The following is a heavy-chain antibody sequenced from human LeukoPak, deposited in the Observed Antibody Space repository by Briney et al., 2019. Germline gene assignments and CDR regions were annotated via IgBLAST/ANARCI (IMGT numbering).Heavy chain of an antibody. Sequence: SVTLSLTCTVSGDSLTNSPYYWSWIRQPAGKGLEWIGRIYSGGSTNYNPSLMSRVTMSIDTSKSQFSLKLTSVTAADTAVYYCARGFSSAWYAEFFQHWGQGTLVAVSS. CDR1: GDSLTNSPYY. D-gene: IGHD6-19*01. CDR3: ARGFSSAWYAEFFQH. J-gene: IGHJ1*01. V-gene: IGHV4-61*02. CDR2: IYSGGST.